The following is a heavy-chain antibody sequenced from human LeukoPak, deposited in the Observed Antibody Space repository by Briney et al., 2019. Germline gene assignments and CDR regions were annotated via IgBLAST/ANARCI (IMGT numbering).Heavy chain of an antibody. Sequence: VASVTVSCKASGYTFTGYYMHWVRQAPGQGLEWMGRINPNSGGTNYAQKFQGRVTMTRDTSISTAYMELSRLRSDDTAVYYCARDRITMVRGVISWFDPWGQGTLVTVSS. V-gene: IGHV1-2*06. CDR2: INPNSGGT. J-gene: IGHJ5*02. CDR3: ARDRITMVRGVISWFDP. CDR1: GYTFTGYY. D-gene: IGHD3-10*01.